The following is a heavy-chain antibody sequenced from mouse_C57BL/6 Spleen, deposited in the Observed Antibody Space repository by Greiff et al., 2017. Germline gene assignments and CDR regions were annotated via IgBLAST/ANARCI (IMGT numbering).Heavy chain of an antibody. CDR2: ILPGSGST. V-gene: IGHV1-9*01. J-gene: IGHJ4*01. Sequence: VQLQQSGAELMKPGASVKLSCKATGYTFTGYWIEWVKQRPGHGLEWIGEILPGSGSTNYNEKFKGKATFTADTSSNTAYMQLSSLTTEDSAIYYCARGRDYYVSSYDYAMDYWGQGTSVTVSS. CDR1: GYTFTGYW. D-gene: IGHD1-1*01. CDR3: ARGRDYYVSSYDYAMDY.